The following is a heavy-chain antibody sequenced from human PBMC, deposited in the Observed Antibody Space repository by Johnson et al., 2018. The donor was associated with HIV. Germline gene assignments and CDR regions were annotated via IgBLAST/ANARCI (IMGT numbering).Heavy chain of an antibody. V-gene: IGHV3-30*18. Sequence: QVQLVESGGGVVQPGRSLRLSCAASGFTFSSYGMHWVRQAPGKGLEWVAVISYDGSNKYYADSVKGRFTISRDISKNTLYLQMNSLRAEDKAVYYCAKSTYYNFWSGYYEKEVNDAFDVWGQGTMVTVSS. D-gene: IGHD3-3*01. CDR2: ISYDGSNK. CDR1: GFTFSSYG. J-gene: IGHJ3*01. CDR3: AKSTYYNFWSGYYEKEVNDAFDV.